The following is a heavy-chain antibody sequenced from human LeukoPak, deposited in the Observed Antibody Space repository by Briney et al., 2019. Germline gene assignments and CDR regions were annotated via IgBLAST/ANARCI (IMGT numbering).Heavy chain of an antibody. CDR1: GFTFSSYA. V-gene: IGHV3-23*01. Sequence: PGGSLRLSCAASGFTFSSYAMSWVRQAPGKGLEWVSAISGSGGSTYYADSVKGRFTISRDNSKKTLYLQMNSLRAEDTAVYYCAKDMDSSGYYGTLNYWGQGTLVTVSS. CDR2: ISGSGGST. CDR3: AKDMDSSGYYGTLNY. D-gene: IGHD3-22*01. J-gene: IGHJ4*02.